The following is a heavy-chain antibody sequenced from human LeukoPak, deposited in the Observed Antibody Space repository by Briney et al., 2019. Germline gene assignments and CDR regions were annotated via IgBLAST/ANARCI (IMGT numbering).Heavy chain of an antibody. CDR2: IKQDGSEK. Sequence: GGSLRLSCAASGFTFSTYYMSWVRQAPGKGLEWVGNIKQDGSEKYYVDSVKGRFTISRDNANNSLSLQMNSLRAEDTAVYYCAKWGLEQLGTPYFDYWGEGTLVTVSS. J-gene: IGHJ4*02. V-gene: IGHV3-7*05. D-gene: IGHD6-13*01. CDR1: GFTFSTYY. CDR3: AKWGLEQLGTPYFDY.